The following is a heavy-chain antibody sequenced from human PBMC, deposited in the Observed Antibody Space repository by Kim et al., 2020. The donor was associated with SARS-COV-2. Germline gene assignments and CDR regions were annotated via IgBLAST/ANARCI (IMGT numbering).Heavy chain of an antibody. J-gene: IGHJ6*02. CDR1: GFTFSSYG. CDR2: ISYDGSNK. D-gene: IGHD6-19*01. V-gene: IGHV3-30*18. CDR3: AKVPYSSGFDQPMDV. Sequence: GGSLRLSCAASGFTFSSYGMHWVRQAPGKGLEWVAVISYDGSNKYYADSVKGRFTISRDNSKNTLYLQMNSLRAEDTAVYYCAKVPYSSGFDQPMDVWGQGTTVTVSS.